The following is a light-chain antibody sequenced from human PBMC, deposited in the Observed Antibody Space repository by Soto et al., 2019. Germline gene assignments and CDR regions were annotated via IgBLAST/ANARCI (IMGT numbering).Light chain of an antibody. CDR2: AAS. Sequence: IHRTQAPSTLSVSLGDIVTITCGASQSISSYLNWYQQEPGKAPKLLIYAASSLQSGVPSRFSGSASGTDFTLTISSLQPEDFATYYCQQSYSTPWTFGQGTKVDIK. CDR3: QQSYSTPWT. CDR1: QSISSY. V-gene: IGKV1-39*01. J-gene: IGKJ1*01.